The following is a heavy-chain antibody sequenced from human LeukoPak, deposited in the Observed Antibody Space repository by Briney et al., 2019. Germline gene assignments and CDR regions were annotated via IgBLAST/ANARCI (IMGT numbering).Heavy chain of an antibody. CDR3: ARGVGDRWPAIDY. V-gene: IGHV4-34*01. CDR2: INHSGST. J-gene: IGHJ4*02. D-gene: IGHD4-23*01. CDR1: GGSFSGYY. Sequence: SETLSLTCAVYGGSFSGYYWSWIRQPPGKGLEWTGEINHSGSTNYNPSLKSRVTISVDTSKNQFSLKLSSVTAADTAVYYCARGVGDRWPAIDYWGQGTLVTVSS.